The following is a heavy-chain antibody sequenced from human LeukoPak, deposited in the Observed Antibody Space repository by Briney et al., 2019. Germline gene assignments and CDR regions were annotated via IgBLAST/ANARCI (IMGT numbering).Heavy chain of an antibody. Sequence: GGSLRLSCAASGFTFGSYAMHWVRQAPGKGLEWVAVISYDGSNKYYADSVKGRFTISRDNSKNTLYLQMNSLRAEDTAVYYCARPPYSSSWPYYYYYYYMDVWGKGTTVTVSS. CDR1: GFTFGSYA. J-gene: IGHJ6*03. V-gene: IGHV3-30*01. D-gene: IGHD6-13*01. CDR2: ISYDGSNK. CDR3: ARPPYSSSWPYYYYYYYMDV.